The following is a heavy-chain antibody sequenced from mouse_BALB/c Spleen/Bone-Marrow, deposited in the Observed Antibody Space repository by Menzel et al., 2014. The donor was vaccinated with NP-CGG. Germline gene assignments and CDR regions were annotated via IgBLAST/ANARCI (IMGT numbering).Heavy chain of an antibody. CDR2: ISCYNGAT. J-gene: IGHJ4*01. CDR1: GYSFTSYY. D-gene: IGHD1-1*01. V-gene: IGHV1S34*01. CDR3: ARLDYGSSYAMDY. Sequence: LVLTGASVKISCKASGYSFTSYYIHWVKQSHGKSLEWIGYISCYNGATNFNQKFKGKATFTVDTSSSTAYMQFNSLTSEDSAVYYCARLDYGSSYAMDYWGQGTSVTVSS.